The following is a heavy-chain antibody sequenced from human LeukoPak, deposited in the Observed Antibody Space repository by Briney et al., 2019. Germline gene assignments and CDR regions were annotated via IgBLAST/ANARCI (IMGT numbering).Heavy chain of an antibody. V-gene: IGHV1-2*02. CDR2: INPNSGGT. Sequence: ASVRVSCTASGYTFTGYYMHWVRQASGQGLEWMGWINPNSGGTNYAQKFQGRVTMTRDTSISTAYMELSRLRSDDTAVYYCAASIAVAASDDAFDIWGQGTMVTVSS. CDR3: AASIAVAASDDAFDI. J-gene: IGHJ3*02. D-gene: IGHD6-19*01. CDR1: GYTFTGYY.